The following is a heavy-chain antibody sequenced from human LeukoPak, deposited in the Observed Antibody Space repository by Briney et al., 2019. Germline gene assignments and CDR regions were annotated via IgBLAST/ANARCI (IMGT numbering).Heavy chain of an antibody. V-gene: IGHV3-23*01. CDR1: GFTFNTYV. D-gene: IGHD2-2*02. Sequence: GGSLRLSCAASGFTFNTYVMSWVRQAPGKGLEWVSAISGSGGSTYYADSVKGRFTISRDNSKNTLYLQMNSLRAEDTAVYYCARRLYCSSTSCYTYYYYYGMDVWGQGTTITVSS. CDR3: ARRLYCSSTSCYTYYYYYGMDV. J-gene: IGHJ6*02. CDR2: ISGSGGST.